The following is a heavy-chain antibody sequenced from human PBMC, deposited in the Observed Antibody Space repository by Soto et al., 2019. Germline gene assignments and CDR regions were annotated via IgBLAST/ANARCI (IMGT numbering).Heavy chain of an antibody. D-gene: IGHD2-2*01. Sequence: QVQLQESGPGLVKPSQTLSLTCTVSGGSISSGGYYWSWIRQHPGKGLEWIGYIYYSGSTYYNPSLKSRVTISVDTSKNQFSLKLSSVTAADTAVYYCARVGVSCISTSCSLGGLDYWGQGTLVTVSS. J-gene: IGHJ4*02. CDR2: IYYSGST. V-gene: IGHV4-31*03. CDR3: ARVGVSCISTSCSLGGLDY. CDR1: GGSISSGGYY.